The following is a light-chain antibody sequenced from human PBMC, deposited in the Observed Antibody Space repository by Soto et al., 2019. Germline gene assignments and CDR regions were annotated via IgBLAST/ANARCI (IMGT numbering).Light chain of an antibody. CDR3: SSYVGSDVFV. CDR1: SSDVGGYNY. J-gene: IGLJ1*01. CDR2: EVT. V-gene: IGLV2-8*01. Sequence: QSALTQPASVSGSPGQSITISCTGTSSDVGGYNYVSWFQQHPGKAPKLMIYEVTKRPSGVPDRFSGSKSGNTAFLTVSGLQPGDEADYYCSSYVGSDVFVFGTGTKVTVL.